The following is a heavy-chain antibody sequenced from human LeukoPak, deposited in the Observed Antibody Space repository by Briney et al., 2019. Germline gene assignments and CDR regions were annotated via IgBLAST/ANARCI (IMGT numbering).Heavy chain of an antibody. D-gene: IGHD5-24*01. Sequence: GGSLRLSCAASGFTFSSYWMHWVRHAPGKGLVWVSRINSDGSSTSYADSVKGRFTISRDNAKNTLYLQMNSLRAEDTAVYYCARPRDGYNKIFDYWGQGTLVTVSS. CDR1: GFTFSSYW. CDR3: ARPRDGYNKIFDY. V-gene: IGHV3-74*01. CDR2: INSDGSST. J-gene: IGHJ4*02.